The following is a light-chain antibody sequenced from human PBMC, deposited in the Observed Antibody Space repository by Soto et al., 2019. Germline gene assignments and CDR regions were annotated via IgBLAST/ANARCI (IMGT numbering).Light chain of an antibody. J-gene: IGLJ1*01. Sequence: QSALTQPASVSGSPGQSITISCTGTSSDVGGYKYVSWYQQHPGKAPKLMIYEVSNRPSGVSNRFSGSKSGNTASLTISGLQAEDEADYYCSSYTGSGALYVLGTGTKVTVL. CDR1: SSDVGGYKY. CDR3: SSYTGSGALYV. CDR2: EVS. V-gene: IGLV2-14*01.